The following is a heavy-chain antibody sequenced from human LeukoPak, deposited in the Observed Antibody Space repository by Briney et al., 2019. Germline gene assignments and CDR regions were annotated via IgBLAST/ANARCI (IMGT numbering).Heavy chain of an antibody. D-gene: IGHD2-15*01. CDR3: ARDQGTPGPSFFDS. Sequence: GGSLRLSCAASGFTFHNYWMTWVRQAPGKGLEWVSSISSSSNYIYYADSGKGRFTISRDNAKNSLYLQMNSLRAEDTAVYYCARDQGTPGPSFFDSWGQGALVTVSS. J-gene: IGHJ4*02. CDR1: GFTFHNYW. V-gene: IGHV3-21*01. CDR2: ISSSSNYI.